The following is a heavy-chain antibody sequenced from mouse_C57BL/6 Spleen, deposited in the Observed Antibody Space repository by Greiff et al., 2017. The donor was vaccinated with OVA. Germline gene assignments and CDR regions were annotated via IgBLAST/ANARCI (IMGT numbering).Heavy chain of an antibody. CDR1: GYTFTSYT. CDR3: ARSHYGSSYGFAY. Sequence: QVQLKQSGAELARPGASVKMSCKASGYTFTSYTMHWVKQRPGQGLEWIGYINPSSGYTKYNQKFKDKATLTADKSSSTAYMQLSSLTSEDSAVYYCARSHYGSSYGFAYWGQGTLVTVSA. J-gene: IGHJ3*01. CDR2: INPSSGYT. D-gene: IGHD1-1*01. V-gene: IGHV1-4*01.